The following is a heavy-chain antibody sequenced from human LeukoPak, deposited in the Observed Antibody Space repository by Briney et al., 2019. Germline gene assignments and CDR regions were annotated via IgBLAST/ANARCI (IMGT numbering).Heavy chain of an antibody. CDR2: IYPGDSDT. J-gene: IGHJ5*02. CDR1: EYSFTSYS. Sequence: GDSLKISCKGSEYSFTSYSIGWLRQMPGKGLEWMGIIYPGDSDTSYSPSFQAHAPTSAAKPISPCNRQWTILKPRDTPMNYCAKARGLYNWFHLWAEGTVLTVPS. V-gene: IGHV5-51*04. CDR3: AKARGLYNWFHL.